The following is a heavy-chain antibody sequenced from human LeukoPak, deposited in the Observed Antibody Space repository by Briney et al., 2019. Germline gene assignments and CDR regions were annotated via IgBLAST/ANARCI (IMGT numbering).Heavy chain of an antibody. CDR3: ARDVFYGSGSPRLDY. V-gene: IGHV3-48*03. Sequence: SCKASGYTFTGYYMHWVRQVPGKGLESVSYISRSGNIIYYADSVKGRFTISRDNAKNSLYLQMNSLRADDTAIYYCARDVFYGSGSPRLDYWGQGTLVTVSS. D-gene: IGHD3-10*01. J-gene: IGHJ4*02. CDR2: ISRSGNII. CDR1: GYTFTGYY.